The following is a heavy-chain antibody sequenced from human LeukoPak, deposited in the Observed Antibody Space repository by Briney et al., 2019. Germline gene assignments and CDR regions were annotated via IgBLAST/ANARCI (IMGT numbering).Heavy chain of an antibody. CDR1: GGSISSYY. D-gene: IGHD3-9*01. CDR3: ARQDILTGYYSDYYYGMDV. J-gene: IGHJ6*02. CDR2: IYYSGST. Sequence: PSETLSLTCTVSGGSISSYYWSWIRQPPGKGLEWIGYIYYSGSTNYNPSLKSRVTISVDTSKSQFSLKLSSVTAADTAVYYCARQDILTGYYSDYYYGMDVWGQGTTVTVSS. V-gene: IGHV4-59*08.